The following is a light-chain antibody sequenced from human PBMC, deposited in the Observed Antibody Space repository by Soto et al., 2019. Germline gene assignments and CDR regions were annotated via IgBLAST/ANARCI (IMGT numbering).Light chain of an antibody. V-gene: IGKV3D-20*02. CDR1: QSVSSSY. CDR3: QQRSNWPRA. Sequence: EIVLTQSPGTLSLSPGERATLSCRASQSVSSSYLAWYQQKPGQAPRLLIYGASSRATGIPDRFSGSGSGTDFTLTISILEPEDFAVYYCQQRSNWPRAFGPGTKVDIK. CDR2: GAS. J-gene: IGKJ3*01.